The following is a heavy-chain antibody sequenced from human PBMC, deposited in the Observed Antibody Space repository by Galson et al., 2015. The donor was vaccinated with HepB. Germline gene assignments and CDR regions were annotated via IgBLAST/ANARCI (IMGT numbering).Heavy chain of an antibody. Sequence: SLRLSCAASGFTFSTYAMSWDRQTPGKGLEWVAAISGSDDGTYHAASVRGRFTISRDDSKNTLYLQMNRLRAEDTATYYCAKGMAGSCTRVLCYSFDYWGQGSLVTVSS. CDR2: ISGSDDGT. CDR1: GFTFSTYA. V-gene: IGHV3-23*01. D-gene: IGHD2-8*02. J-gene: IGHJ4*02. CDR3: AKGMAGSCTRVLCYSFDY.